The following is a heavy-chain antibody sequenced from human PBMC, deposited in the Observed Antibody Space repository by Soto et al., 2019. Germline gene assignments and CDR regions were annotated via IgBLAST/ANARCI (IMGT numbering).Heavy chain of an antibody. V-gene: IGHV3-30-3*01. CDR3: ARDRWELQTDAFDI. J-gene: IGHJ3*02. CDR1: EFTFSSDA. D-gene: IGHD1-26*01. Sequence: QVQLVESGGGVVQPGRSLRLSCAASEFTFSSDATHWVRQAPGKGLEWVALISYDGSNKYYADSVKGRFTISRDNCKNTLYLQMNSLRAEDTAVYYCARDRWELQTDAFDIWGQGTMVTVSS. CDR2: ISYDGSNK.